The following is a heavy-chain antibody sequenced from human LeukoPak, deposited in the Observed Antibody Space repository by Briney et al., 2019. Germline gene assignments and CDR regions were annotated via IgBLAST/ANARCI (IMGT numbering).Heavy chain of an antibody. D-gene: IGHD6-13*01. CDR2: IYYSGST. J-gene: IGHJ4*02. Sequence: PSETLSLTCTVSGGSISSYYWSWIRQPPRKGLEWIGYIYYSGSTNYNPSLKSRVTISVDTSKNQFSLKLSSGTGADTAVYYCAGRSSSLDYWGQGTLVTVSS. V-gene: IGHV4-59*01. CDR1: GGSISSYY. CDR3: AGRSSSLDY.